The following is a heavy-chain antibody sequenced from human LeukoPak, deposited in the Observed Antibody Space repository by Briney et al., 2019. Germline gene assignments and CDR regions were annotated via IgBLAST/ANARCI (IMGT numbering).Heavy chain of an antibody. J-gene: IGHJ4*02. Sequence: SETLSLTCTVSGGSISSDDYYWSWIRQPPEKGLEWIGYIYYSGSTYYNPSLKSRVTISMDTSKNQFSLKLSSVTAADTAVYSCARDWASSGSNQVDYWGQGTLVTVSS. CDR3: ARDWASSGSNQVDY. CDR1: GGSISSDDYY. V-gene: IGHV4-30-4*08. D-gene: IGHD3-22*01. CDR2: IYYSGST.